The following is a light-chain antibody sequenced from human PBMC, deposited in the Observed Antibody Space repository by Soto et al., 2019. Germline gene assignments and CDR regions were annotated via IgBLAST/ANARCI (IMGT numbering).Light chain of an antibody. CDR3: QQSNSLPPT. CDR1: QSISSN. J-gene: IGKJ1*01. CDR2: TAA. V-gene: IGKV1-39*01. Sequence: DIQMTQSPSSLSASVGDRVTITCRASQSISSNLNWYKQKPGKAPKLLIYTAASLQSGVQSRLSGSGSWTDFTLTIASLQLEDFATYYCQQSNSLPPTFGQGTKV.